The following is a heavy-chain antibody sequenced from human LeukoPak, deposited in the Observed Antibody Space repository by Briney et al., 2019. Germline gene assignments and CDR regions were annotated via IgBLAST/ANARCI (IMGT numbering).Heavy chain of an antibody. CDR1: GFTFSSYR. D-gene: IGHD1-26*01. J-gene: IGHJ4*02. V-gene: IGHV3-21*01. Sequence: GGSLRLSCAASGFTFSSYRMNWVRQAPGKGLEWVSSISSSSYYIYYADSVKGRFTISRDNAKNSLYLQMNSLRAEDTAVYYCARGSLLVGAFDYWGQGTLVTVSS. CDR2: ISSSSYYI. CDR3: ARGSLLVGAFDY.